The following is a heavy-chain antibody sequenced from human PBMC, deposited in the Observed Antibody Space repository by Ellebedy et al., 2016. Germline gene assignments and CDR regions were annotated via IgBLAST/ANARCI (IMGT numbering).Heavy chain of an antibody. V-gene: IGHV1-69*04. D-gene: IGHD3-22*01. Sequence: ASVKVSCKASGGTFSSYAISWVRQAPGQGLEWMGRIIPILGIANYAQKFQGRVTITADKSTSTAYMELSSLRSEDTAVYYCARGGSDSSGYYQLAFDYWGQGTLVTVSS. CDR2: IIPILGIA. CDR1: GGTFSSYA. J-gene: IGHJ4*02. CDR3: ARGGSDSSGYYQLAFDY.